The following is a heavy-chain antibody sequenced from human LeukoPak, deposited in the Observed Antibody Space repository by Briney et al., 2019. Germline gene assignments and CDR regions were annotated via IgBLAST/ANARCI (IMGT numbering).Heavy chain of an antibody. J-gene: IGHJ1*01. D-gene: IGHD4-23*01. CDR1: GFTFENFA. V-gene: IGHV3-9*01. CDR3: AKDRRTFGSVVLAD. CDR2: ITWTSAV. Sequence: GGSLRLSCAGSGFTFENFALHWVRQVPGKGLERLSSITWTSAVGYADSVRGRFTISRDNAKKSVYLQMNSLRPEDTALYFCAKDRRTFGSVVLADWGQGTLVTVSS.